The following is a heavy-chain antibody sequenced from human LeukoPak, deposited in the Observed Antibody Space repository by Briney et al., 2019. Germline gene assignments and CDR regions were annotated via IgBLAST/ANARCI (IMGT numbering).Heavy chain of an antibody. CDR1: GFTFSSYA. CDR2: ISGSGGST. D-gene: IGHD2-21*02. CDR3: AKIGLKHIVVVTATQEYFQH. J-gene: IGHJ1*01. Sequence: PGGSLRLSCAASGFTFSSYAMSWVRQAPGMGLEWVSAISGSGGSTYYADSVKGRFTISRDNSKNTLYLQMNSLRAEDTAVYYCAKIGLKHIVVVTATQEYFQHWGQGTLVTVSS. V-gene: IGHV3-23*01.